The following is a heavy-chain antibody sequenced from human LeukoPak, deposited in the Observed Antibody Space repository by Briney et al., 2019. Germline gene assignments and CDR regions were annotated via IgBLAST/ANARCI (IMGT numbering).Heavy chain of an antibody. J-gene: IGHJ6*02. CDR3: ARGHAYYDILTGYSIYGMDV. D-gene: IGHD3-9*01. CDR2: MSPNSGIT. V-gene: IGHV1-8*01. Sequence: ASVKVSCKASGYTFTNYDINWVRQAPGQGLEWVGWMSPNSGITGYAQKFQGRVTMTRSTFIDTAYMELSSLKSEDTAVYYCARGHAYYDILTGYSIYGMDVWGQGTTVTVSS. CDR1: GYTFTNYD.